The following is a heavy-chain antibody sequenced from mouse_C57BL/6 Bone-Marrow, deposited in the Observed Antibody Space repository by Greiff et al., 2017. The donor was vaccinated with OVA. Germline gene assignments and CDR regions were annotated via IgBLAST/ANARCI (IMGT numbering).Heavy chain of an antibody. Sequence: VQLQQSGAELVMPGASVKLSCKASGYTFTSYWMQWVKQRPGQGLEWIGEIDPSDSYTNYNQKFKGKATLTVDTSSSTAYMQLSSLTSEDSAVYYCARITTVPYWGQGTTLTVSS. J-gene: IGHJ2*01. CDR1: GYTFTSYW. V-gene: IGHV1-50*01. CDR3: ARITTVPY. D-gene: IGHD1-1*01. CDR2: IDPSDSYT.